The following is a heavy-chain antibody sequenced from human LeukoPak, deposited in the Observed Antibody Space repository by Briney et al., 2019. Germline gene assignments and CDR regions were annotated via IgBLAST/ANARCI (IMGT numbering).Heavy chain of an antibody. CDR2: IYHSGST. CDR3: ARMAPYYYYYYMDV. V-gene: IGHV4-38-2*02. CDR1: GCSISSGYY. D-gene: IGHD5-24*01. J-gene: IGHJ6*03. Sequence: KPSETLSLTCTVSGCSISSGYYWGWIRQPPGEGLEWIGSIYHSGSTYYNPSLKSRVTISVDTSKNQFSLKLSSVTAADTAVYYCARMAPYYYYYYMDVLGKGTTVTVSS.